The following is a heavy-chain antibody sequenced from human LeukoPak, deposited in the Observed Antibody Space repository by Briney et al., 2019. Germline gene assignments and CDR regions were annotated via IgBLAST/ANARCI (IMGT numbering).Heavy chain of an antibody. CDR3: ARDRGGSWRSYYYYMDV. CDR1: GGSISSYY. CDR2: IYYSGST. D-gene: IGHD3-10*01. J-gene: IGHJ6*03. Sequence: SETLSLTCTVSGGSISSYYWSWIRQPPGKGLEWIGYIYYSGSTNYNPSLKSRVTISVDTSKNQFSLKLSSVTAADTAVYYCARDRGGSWRSYYYYMDVWGKGTTVTVSS. V-gene: IGHV4-59*01.